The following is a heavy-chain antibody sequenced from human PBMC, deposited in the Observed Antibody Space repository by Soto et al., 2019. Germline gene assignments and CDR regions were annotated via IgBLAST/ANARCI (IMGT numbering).Heavy chain of an antibody. D-gene: IGHD4-17*01. Sequence: SVKVSCKTSGFTFSKSSVQWMRQARGQRLEWIGWVVVGSDNTRYAQNFQDRVTITRDMSTSTSYMELSSLTSEDTAVYFCAAEIDDYADFDSWGQGTLVTVSS. CDR3: AAEIDDYADFDS. CDR2: VVVGSDNT. CDR1: GFTFSKSS. V-gene: IGHV1-58*01. J-gene: IGHJ5*01.